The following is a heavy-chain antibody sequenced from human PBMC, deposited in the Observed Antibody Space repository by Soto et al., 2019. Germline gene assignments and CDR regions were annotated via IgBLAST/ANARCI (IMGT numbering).Heavy chain of an antibody. CDR3: ARGFDYYDSSGYGLPFDY. D-gene: IGHD3-22*01. V-gene: IGHV4-34*01. CDR2: INHSGST. Sequence: SETLSLTCAVYGGSFSGYYWTWIRQPPGTGLEWIGEINHSGSTNYNPSLKSRVTISVDTSKNQLSLTLSSVTAADTAVYYCARGFDYYDSSGYGLPFDYWGQGTLVTVSS. J-gene: IGHJ4*02. CDR1: GGSFSGYY.